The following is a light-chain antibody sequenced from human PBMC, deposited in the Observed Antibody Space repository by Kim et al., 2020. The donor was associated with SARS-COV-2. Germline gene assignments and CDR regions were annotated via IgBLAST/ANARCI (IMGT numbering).Light chain of an antibody. Sequence: GQSVTISCTGTSSDVGGYNYVSWYQQRPGKAPKLMIYEVSKRPSGVPDLFSGSKSGNTASLTVSGLQAEDEADYYCISYAGSNNLGFGGGTQLTVL. CDR2: EVS. V-gene: IGLV2-8*01. CDR3: ISYAGSNNLG. J-gene: IGLJ3*02. CDR1: SSDVGGYNY.